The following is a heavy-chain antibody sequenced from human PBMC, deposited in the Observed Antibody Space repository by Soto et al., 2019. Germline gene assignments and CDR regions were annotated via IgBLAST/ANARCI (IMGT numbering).Heavy chain of an antibody. V-gene: IGHV3-33*01. CDR2: IWYDGSNK. Sequence: PGGSLRLSCAASGFTFSSYGMHRVRQAPGKGLEWVAVIWYDGSNKYYADSVKGRFTISRDNSKNTLYLQMNSLRAEDMAVYYCARDGRAYDFWSGYYIQDKPIQAFDIWGQGTMVTVSS. J-gene: IGHJ3*02. CDR3: ARDGRAYDFWSGYYIQDKPIQAFDI. CDR1: GFTFSSYG. D-gene: IGHD3-3*01.